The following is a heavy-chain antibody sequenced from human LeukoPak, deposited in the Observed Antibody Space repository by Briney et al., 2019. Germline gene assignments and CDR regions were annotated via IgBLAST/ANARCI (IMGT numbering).Heavy chain of an antibody. Sequence: KASETLSLTCTVSGGSISSYYWSWIRQPPGKGLEWIGYIYYSGSTNYNPSLKSRVTISVDTSKNQFSLKLSSVTAADTAVYYCARAGYCSSTSCYTSYDYWGQGTLVTVSS. CDR3: ARAGYCSSTSCYTSYDY. D-gene: IGHD2-2*02. J-gene: IGHJ4*02. CDR2: IYYSGST. V-gene: IGHV4-59*08. CDR1: GGSISSYY.